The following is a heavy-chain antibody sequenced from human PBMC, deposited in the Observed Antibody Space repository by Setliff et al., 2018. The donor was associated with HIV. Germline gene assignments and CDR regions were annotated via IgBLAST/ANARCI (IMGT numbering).Heavy chain of an antibody. D-gene: IGHD4-17*01. V-gene: IGHV4-61*09. CDR1: GGSISSGSYY. CDR2: IYTSGNT. CDR3: ARGNSRRLRVHYYYYMDV. J-gene: IGHJ6*03. Sequence: SETLSLTCTVSGGSISSGSYYWSRIRQPAGKGLEWIGHIYTSGNTNHNPSLKSRVTISVDTSENQFSLKLSSVTAADTAVYYCARGNSRRLRVHYYYYMDVWGKGTTVTVSS.